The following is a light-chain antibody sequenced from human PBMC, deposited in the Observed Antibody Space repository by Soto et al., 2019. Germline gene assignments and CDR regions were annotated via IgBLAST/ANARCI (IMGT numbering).Light chain of an antibody. Sequence: DLQVTQSPYTLSASVGDRVTITCRASQGFSTWLAWYQQKPGTAPKLLIYDACSLESGIPSRFIGSGSGTEFTLTISNLQPDDYATYYFQQYSSNSQTFGQGTNVEIK. V-gene: IGKV1-5*01. CDR3: QQYSSNSQT. CDR1: QGFSTW. CDR2: DAC. J-gene: IGKJ1*01.